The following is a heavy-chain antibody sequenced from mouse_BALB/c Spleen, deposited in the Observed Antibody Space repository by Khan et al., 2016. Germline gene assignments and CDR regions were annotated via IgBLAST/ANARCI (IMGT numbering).Heavy chain of an antibody. D-gene: IGHD1-2*01. CDR2: ISYSGST. CDR3: ARTARIKY. V-gene: IGHV3-2*02. CDR1: GYSITSGYG. J-gene: IGHJ2*01. Sequence: EVQLQESGPGLVKPSQSLSLTCTVTGYSITSGYGWNWIRQFPGNKLEWMGYISYSGSTNYNQYLKSRISIPRDTSKNQFYLQLNAGTTEDTATYYCARTARIKYWGQGTTLTVSS.